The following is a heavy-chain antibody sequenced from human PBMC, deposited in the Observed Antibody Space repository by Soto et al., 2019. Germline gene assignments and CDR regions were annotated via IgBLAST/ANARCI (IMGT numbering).Heavy chain of an antibody. J-gene: IGHJ6*02. D-gene: IGHD5-12*01. Sequence: GGSLRLSCAASGFTFSDYYMSWIRQAPGKGLEYISYISSSSGSTNYADSVKGRFTISRDNAKNSLYLRMSSLRAEDTAVYYCARDRGGYDRLYYYHGMDVWGQGTTVTVSS. V-gene: IGHV3-11*06. CDR3: ARDRGGYDRLYYYHGMDV. CDR2: ISSSSGST. CDR1: GFTFSDYY.